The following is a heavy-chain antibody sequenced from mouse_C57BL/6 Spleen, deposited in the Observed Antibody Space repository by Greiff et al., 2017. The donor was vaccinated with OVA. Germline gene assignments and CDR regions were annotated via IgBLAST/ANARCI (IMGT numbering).Heavy chain of an antibody. CDR1: GYTFTDYY. V-gene: IGHV1-26*01. J-gene: IGHJ2*01. D-gene: IGHD2-4*01. Sequence: LVEPGASVKISCKASGYTFTDYYMNWVKQSHGKSLEWIGDINPNNGGTSYNQKFKGKATLTVDKSSSTAYMELRSLTSEDSAVYYCASSDYDVGDYWGQGTTLTVSS. CDR3: ASSDYDVGDY. CDR2: INPNNGGT.